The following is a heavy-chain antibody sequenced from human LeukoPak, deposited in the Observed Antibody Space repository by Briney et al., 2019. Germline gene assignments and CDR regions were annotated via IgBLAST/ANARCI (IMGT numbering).Heavy chain of an antibody. CDR3: ARVRFITIFGVVIKSGVDS. CDR1: VFTASSNY. D-gene: IGHD3-3*01. J-gene: IGHJ4*02. Sequence: GGSLRLSCAASVFTASSNYMSWVRQAPGKGLEWVSGISDTGGSTDYADSVKGRFTISRDNSKNTLYLQMNSLRAEDTAVYCCARVRFITIFGVVIKSGVDSWGQGTLVTVSS. V-gene: IGHV3-23*01. CDR2: ISDTGGST.